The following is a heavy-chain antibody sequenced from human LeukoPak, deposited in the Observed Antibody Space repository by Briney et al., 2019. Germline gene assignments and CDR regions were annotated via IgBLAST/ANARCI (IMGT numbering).Heavy chain of an antibody. V-gene: IGHV4-30-2*01. CDR1: GGSISSGGYS. CDR2: IYHSGST. CDR3: ARERGSGLTADAFDI. D-gene: IGHD2-21*02. Sequence: SQTLSLTCAVSGGSISSGGYSWSWIRQPPGKGLEWIGYIYHSGSTCYNPSLKSRVTISVDRSKNQFSLKLSSVTAAETAVYYCARERGSGLTADAFDIWGQGTMVTVSS. J-gene: IGHJ3*02.